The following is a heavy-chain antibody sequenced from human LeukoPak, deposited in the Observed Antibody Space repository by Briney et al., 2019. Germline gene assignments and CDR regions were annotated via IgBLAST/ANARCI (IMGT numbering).Heavy chain of an antibody. CDR1: GYTFTGYY. CDR2: INPNSGGT. D-gene: IGHD6-25*01. CDR3: ARARHSSGFVGH. V-gene: IGHV1-2*02. Sequence: GASVKVSCKASGYTFTGYYMHWVRQAPGQGLEWMGWINPNSGGTNYAQKFQGRVTMTRDTSISTACMELSRLRSDDTAVYYCARARHSSGFVGHWGQGTLVTVSS. J-gene: IGHJ4*02.